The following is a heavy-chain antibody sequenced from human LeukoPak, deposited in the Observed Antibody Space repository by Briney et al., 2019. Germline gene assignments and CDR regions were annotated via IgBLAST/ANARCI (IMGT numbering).Heavy chain of an antibody. V-gene: IGHV3-30*04. D-gene: IGHD5-18*01. CDR2: ISYDGSNK. CDR3: GSVSYGEIDY. J-gene: IGHJ4*02. CDR1: GFTFSTYA. Sequence: GGSLRLSCAASGFTFSTYAMHWVRQAPGKGLEWVAVISYDGSNKYYADSVKGRFTIPRDNSKNTLYLQMNSLRAEDTAVYYCGSVSYGEIDYWGQGTLVTVSS.